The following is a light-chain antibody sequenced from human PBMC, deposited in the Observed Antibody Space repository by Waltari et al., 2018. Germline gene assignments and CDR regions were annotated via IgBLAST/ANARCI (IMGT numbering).Light chain of an antibody. CDR1: SSDVGSDNR. CDR2: AVN. CDR3: NSYTTARTFV. Sequence: QSALTQPPSVSGAPGQSVTISCSGTSSDVGSDNRVSWFQQTPGTAPKLLLYAVNTRPSGGPDRFSGSKSGNTASLTISGLQTEDEADYYCNSYTTARTFVFGTGTKVTVL. J-gene: IGLJ1*01. V-gene: IGLV2-18*02.